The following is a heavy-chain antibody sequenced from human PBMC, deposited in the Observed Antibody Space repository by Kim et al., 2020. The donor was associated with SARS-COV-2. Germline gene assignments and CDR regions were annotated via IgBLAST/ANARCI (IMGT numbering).Heavy chain of an antibody. D-gene: IGHD3-10*01. Sequence: SETLSLTCTVSGGSISSSSYYWGWIRQPPGKGLEWIGSIYYSGSTYYNPSLKSRVTISVDTSKNQFSLKLSSVTAADTAVYYCARPPRNGSGSYDDAFDIWGQGTMVTVSS. CDR1: GGSISSSSYY. CDR3: ARPPRNGSGSYDDAFDI. V-gene: IGHV4-39*01. CDR2: IYYSGST. J-gene: IGHJ3*02.